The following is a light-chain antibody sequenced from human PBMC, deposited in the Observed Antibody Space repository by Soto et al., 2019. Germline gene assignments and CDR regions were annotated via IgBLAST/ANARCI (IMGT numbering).Light chain of an antibody. Sequence: EVVLTQSPATLSLSPGEQATLSCRASQNVRTFLDWYQQKPGQAPRLLIYGASNRATGIPARFSGSGSGTDFTLTISSLEPEDFAVYYCQQHSHWPPWTFGQGTKVDIK. CDR2: GAS. J-gene: IGKJ1*01. CDR1: QNVRTF. V-gene: IGKV3-11*01. CDR3: QQHSHWPPWT.